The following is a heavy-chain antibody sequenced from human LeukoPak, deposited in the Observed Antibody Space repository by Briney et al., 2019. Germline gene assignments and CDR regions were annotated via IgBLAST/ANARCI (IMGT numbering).Heavy chain of an antibody. J-gene: IGHJ5*02. CDR3: ARDRYCSSTSCPSWFDP. Sequence: GGSLRLSCAASGFTLSSYWMSWVRQAPGKGLEWVANIKQDGSEKYYVDSVKGRFTISRDNAKNSLYLQMNSLRAEDTAVYYCARDRYCSSTSCPSWFDPWGQGTLVTVSS. CDR1: GFTLSSYW. V-gene: IGHV3-7*01. D-gene: IGHD2-2*01. CDR2: IKQDGSEK.